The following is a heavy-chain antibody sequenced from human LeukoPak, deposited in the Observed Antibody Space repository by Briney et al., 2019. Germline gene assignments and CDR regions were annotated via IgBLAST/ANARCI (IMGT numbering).Heavy chain of an antibody. CDR3: AKQPYNFYYLDV. V-gene: IGHV3-23*01. CDR2: IVGDGSKT. J-gene: IGHJ6*03. CDR1: GFTFSSYE. Sequence: GGSLRLSCAASGFTFSSYEMNWVRQAPGKGLEWVSTIVGDGSKTYYADSVKGRFTISSDNSRTLLFLHMNSLRAEDTAVYYCAKQPYNFYYLDVWGEGTTVTVSS. D-gene: IGHD2-21*01.